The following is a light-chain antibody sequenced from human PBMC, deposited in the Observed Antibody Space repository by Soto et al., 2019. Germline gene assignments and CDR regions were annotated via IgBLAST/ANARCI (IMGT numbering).Light chain of an antibody. CDR1: QAIYNY. J-gene: IGKJ4*02. V-gene: IGKV1-27*01. Sequence: DIQMTQSPSSLSASVGDRVTITRRASQAIYNYLAWYQQKPGKVPTLLISAASTLQSGVPSRFSGNGSGTDFTLTSSSLQSEDVATYYCQKFSAVPTFGGGTKVEI. CDR2: AAS. CDR3: QKFSAVPT.